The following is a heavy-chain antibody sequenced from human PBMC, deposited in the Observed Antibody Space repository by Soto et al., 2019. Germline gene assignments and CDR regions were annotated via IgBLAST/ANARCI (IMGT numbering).Heavy chain of an antibody. D-gene: IGHD3-22*01. Sequence: SVKVSCEASGGTFSSYAISWVRQAPGQGLEWMGGIIPIFGTANYAQKFQGRVTITADKSTSTAYMELSSLRSEDTAVYYCASVYYYDSSGYYYPYFDYWGQGTLVTVSS. CDR1: GGTFSSYA. CDR3: ASVYYYDSSGYYYPYFDY. V-gene: IGHV1-69*06. J-gene: IGHJ4*02. CDR2: IIPIFGTA.